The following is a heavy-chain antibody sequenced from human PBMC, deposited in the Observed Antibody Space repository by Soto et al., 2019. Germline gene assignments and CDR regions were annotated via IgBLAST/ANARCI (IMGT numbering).Heavy chain of an antibody. CDR2: ISGSGDRR. J-gene: IGHJ5*02. D-gene: IGHD5-12*01. Sequence: PGGSLRLSCATSGFTFINYAMSWVRQAPGKGLEWVSAISGSGDRRFYADSVKGRFTVSRDNSKNTLYLQLNSLRAEDTALYYCAQDTFSGFEPWFDPWGQGTL. V-gene: IGHV3-23*01. CDR3: AQDTFSGFEPWFDP. CDR1: GFTFINYA.